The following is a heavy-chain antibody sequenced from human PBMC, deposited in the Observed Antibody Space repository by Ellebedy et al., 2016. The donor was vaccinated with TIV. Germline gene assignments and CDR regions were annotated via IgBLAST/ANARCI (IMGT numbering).Heavy chain of an antibody. V-gene: IGHV3-48*03. J-gene: IGHJ2*01. CDR2: IIPSGRGI. CDR1: GFTFSSFS. Sequence: PGGPLRLSCEASGFTFSSFSMNWVRQVPGKAPEWLAYIIPSGRGIYYADSVKGRFTISRDNTKNSLHLDMTNVRVGDSAVYYCARVYLDSMPRLWYFDLWGRGTLVTVSS. CDR3: ARVYLDSMPRLWYFDL. D-gene: IGHD3-9*01.